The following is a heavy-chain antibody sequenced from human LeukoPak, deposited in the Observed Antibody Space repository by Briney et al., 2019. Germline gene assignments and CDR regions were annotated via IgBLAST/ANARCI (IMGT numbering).Heavy chain of an antibody. J-gene: IGHJ4*02. CDR3: AKDATWIQLWFAY. CDR2: ISGSGGST. CDR1: GFTFSSYV. D-gene: IGHD5-18*01. Sequence: GGSLRLSCAASGFTFSSYVMTWVRQAPGKGLEWVSGISGSGGSTYYADSVKGRFTISRDNSKNTLYLQMNSLRAEDTALHYCAKDATWIQLWFAYWGQGTLVTVSS. V-gene: IGHV3-23*01.